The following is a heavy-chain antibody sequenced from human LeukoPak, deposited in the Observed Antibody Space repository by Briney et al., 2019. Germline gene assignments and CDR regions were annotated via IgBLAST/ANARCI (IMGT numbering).Heavy chain of an antibody. Sequence: ASVKVSCKASGYSFNTYGITWVRQAPGQGLEWMGWISGYNGKTKYAQKLQGRVTMTTDTSTSTAYMELRSLRSDDTAVYYCARAGNWNDAANYYYYMDVWGKGTTVTISS. CDR3: ARAGNWNDAANYYYYMDV. V-gene: IGHV1-18*01. D-gene: IGHD1-1*01. CDR1: GYSFNTYG. CDR2: ISGYNGKT. J-gene: IGHJ6*03.